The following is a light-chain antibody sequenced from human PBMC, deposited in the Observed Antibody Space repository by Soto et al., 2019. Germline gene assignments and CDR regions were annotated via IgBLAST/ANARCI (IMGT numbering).Light chain of an antibody. J-gene: IGKJ1*01. CDR1: QTVSSSY. Sequence: EIIMTQSLCTLSPSIGDRATXSCGGSQTVSSSYLAWYQQKPGKAPKLLMYEASSGESGIPYRFSGSGSGTEFTLTISSLQPEDFATYYCQHYYSNSATFAQRTKLDIK. CDR3: QHYYSNSAT. V-gene: IGKV3D-7*01. CDR2: EAS.